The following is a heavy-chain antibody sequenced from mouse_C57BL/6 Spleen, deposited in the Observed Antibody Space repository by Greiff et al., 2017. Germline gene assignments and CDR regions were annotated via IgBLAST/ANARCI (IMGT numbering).Heavy chain of an antibody. D-gene: IGHD1-1*01. J-gene: IGHJ1*03. Sequence: VMLVESGPELVKPGASVKISCKASGYAFSSSWMHWVKQRPGKGLEWIGRIYPGDGATNYNGKFKGKATLTADKSSSTDYMQLISLTSEDSAVYFCARDSYYGSKENWYFDVGGTGTTGNVP. CDR2: IYPGDGAT. CDR1: GYAFSSSW. CDR3: ARDSYYGSKENWYFDV. V-gene: IGHV1-82*01.